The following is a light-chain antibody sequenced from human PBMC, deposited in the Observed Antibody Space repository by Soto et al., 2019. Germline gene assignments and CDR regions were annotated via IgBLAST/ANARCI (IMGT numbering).Light chain of an antibody. J-gene: IGLJ2*01. CDR3: QVWDSSSDHVV. Sequence: SYELTQPPSVSVAPGKTARITCGGNNIGRKSVHWYQQKPGQAPVLVIYYDSDRPSGIPERFSGSNSGNTATLTISRVEAGDEADYYCQVWDSSSDHVVFGGGPSSPS. V-gene: IGLV3-21*04. CDR2: YDS. CDR1: NIGRKS.